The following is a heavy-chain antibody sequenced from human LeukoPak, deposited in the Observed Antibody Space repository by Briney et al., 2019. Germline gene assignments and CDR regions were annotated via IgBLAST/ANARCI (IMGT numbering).Heavy chain of an antibody. CDR3: ARDGGIVGATSYYYYMDV. D-gene: IGHD1-26*01. Sequence: ASAKVSCKASGYTFTGYYMHWVRQAPGQGLEWMGWINPNSGGTNYAQKFQGRVIMTRDTSISTAYMELSRLRSDDTAVYYCARDGGIVGATSYYYYMDVWGKGTTVTVSS. CDR1: GYTFTGYY. J-gene: IGHJ6*03. CDR2: INPNSGGT. V-gene: IGHV1-2*02.